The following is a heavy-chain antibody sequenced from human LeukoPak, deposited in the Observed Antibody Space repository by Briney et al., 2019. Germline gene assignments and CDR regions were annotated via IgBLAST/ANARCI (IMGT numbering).Heavy chain of an antibody. CDR3: VTGLIQVWLPVNFDY. Sequence: ASVKVSCKVSGYTLTELSMHWVRQAPGKGLEWMGGFDPEDGETIYAQKFQGRVTMTEDTSTDTAYMELSSLRSEDTAVYHRVTGLIQVWLPVNFDYWGQGTLVTVSS. CDR2: FDPEDGET. CDR1: GYTLTELS. V-gene: IGHV1-24*01. D-gene: IGHD5-18*01. J-gene: IGHJ4*02.